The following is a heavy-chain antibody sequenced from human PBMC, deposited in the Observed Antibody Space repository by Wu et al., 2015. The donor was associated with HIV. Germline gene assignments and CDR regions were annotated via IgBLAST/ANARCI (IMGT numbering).Heavy chain of an antibody. J-gene: IGHJ3*02. CDR3: ARDLRKLKLGTGVSVTPTLHDAFDI. CDR1: GGTFNTYA. Sequence: QVQLVQSGAEVKKPGSSVKVSCKASGGTFNTYAFTWVRQAPGQGLEWMGGIIPIFGTANYAQKFQGRVTITADESTSTAYMELSSLRSEDTAVYYCARDLRKLKLGTGVSVTPTLHDAFDIWGQGDNGHRLL. V-gene: IGHV1-69*13. CDR2: IIPIFGTA. D-gene: IGHD7-27*01.